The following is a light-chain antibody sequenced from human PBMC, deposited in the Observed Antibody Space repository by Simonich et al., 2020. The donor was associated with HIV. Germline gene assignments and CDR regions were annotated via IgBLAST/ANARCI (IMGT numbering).Light chain of an antibody. J-gene: IGKJ2*01. CDR3: QQHNNWPT. CDR2: GAS. Sequence: EIVMTQSPATLSVSPGERPTLACRARQRVSSDLAWYQQKPGQAPRLLSYGASTRATGVPARFSGSGSGTEFTLTISSLQSEDFAVYYCQQHNNWPTFGQGTKLEIK. CDR1: QRVSSD. V-gene: IGKV3-15*01.